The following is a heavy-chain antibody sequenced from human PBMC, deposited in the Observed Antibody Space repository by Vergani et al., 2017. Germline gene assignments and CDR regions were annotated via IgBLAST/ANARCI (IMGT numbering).Heavy chain of an antibody. CDR3: ARDLRLLYNRFDP. Sequence: QVQLVESGGGVVQPGRSLRLSCAASGFTFNQYSMHWVRPAPGKGLEWVAVTWYDGNNKQYADSVKGRFTISRDNSKSTMYLQMNSLRDEDTGVYYCARDLRLLYNRFDPWGQGTLVTVSS. V-gene: IGHV3-33*01. CDR1: GFTFNQYS. D-gene: IGHD1-14*01. CDR2: TWYDGNNK. J-gene: IGHJ5*02.